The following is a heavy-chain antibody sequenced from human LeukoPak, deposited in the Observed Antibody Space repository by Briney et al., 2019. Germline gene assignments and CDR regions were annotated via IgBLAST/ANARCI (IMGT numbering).Heavy chain of an antibody. CDR3: VKDSGYLRYYFDY. CDR1: GFTFSSYG. V-gene: IGHV3-33*06. Sequence: HPGGSLRLSCAASGFTFSSYGMHWVRQAPGKGLEWVAVIWYDGSNKYYADSVKGRFTISRDNSKNTLYLQMNSLRAEDTAVYYCVKDSGYLRYYFDYWGQGTLVTVSS. D-gene: IGHD5-12*01. CDR2: IWYDGSNK. J-gene: IGHJ4*02.